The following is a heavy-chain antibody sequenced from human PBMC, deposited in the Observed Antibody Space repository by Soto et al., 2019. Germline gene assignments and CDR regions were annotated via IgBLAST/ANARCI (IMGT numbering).Heavy chain of an antibody. D-gene: IGHD2-21*02. J-gene: IGHJ5*02. V-gene: IGHV1-3*01. CDR2: INAGNGNT. CDR3: AGGRRDQPSDWFDP. Sequence: SVKLSCKAAGYRFTSYARHRVSQATRQRLEWMGWINAGNGNTKYSQKFQGRVTITRDTSASTAYMELSSLRSEDTAVYYCAGGRRDQPSDWFDPLGQGSLVIVFS. CDR1: GYRFTSYA.